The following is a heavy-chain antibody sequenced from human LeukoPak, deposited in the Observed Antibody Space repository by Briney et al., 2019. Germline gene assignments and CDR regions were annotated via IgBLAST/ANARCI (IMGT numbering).Heavy chain of an antibody. D-gene: IGHD3-3*01. J-gene: IGHJ5*02. Sequence: PSETLSLTCTVSGGSISSSSYYWGWIRQPPGKGLEWIGSIYYSGSTYYNPSLKSRVTISVDTSKNQFSLKLSSVTAADTAVYYCARRLTDFWSGYYNRWFDPWGQGTLVTVSS. CDR2: IYYSGST. CDR3: ARRLTDFWSGYYNRWFDP. V-gene: IGHV4-39*01. CDR1: GGSISSSSYY.